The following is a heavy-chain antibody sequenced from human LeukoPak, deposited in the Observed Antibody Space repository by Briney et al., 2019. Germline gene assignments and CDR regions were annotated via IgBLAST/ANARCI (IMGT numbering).Heavy chain of an antibody. CDR3: ARDQDTAMEDY. J-gene: IGHJ4*02. Sequence: LSLTCTVSGGSIGSYYWSWIRQAPGKGLEWVSYISSSGSTIYYADSVKGRFTISRDNAKNSLYLQMNSLRAEDTAVYYCARDQDTAMEDYWGQGTLVTVSS. CDR2: ISSSGSTI. CDR1: GGSIGSYY. D-gene: IGHD5-18*01. V-gene: IGHV3-11*04.